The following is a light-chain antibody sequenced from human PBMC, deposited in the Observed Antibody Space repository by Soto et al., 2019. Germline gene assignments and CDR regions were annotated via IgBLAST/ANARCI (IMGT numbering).Light chain of an antibody. CDR2: GAS. V-gene: IGKV3-20*01. CDR1: QSVDTTF. Sequence: EIVLTQSPGSLSLSPGQRATLSCRASQSVDTTFFAWYQKKPGQAPRLLIYGASKRATGIPDRFSGSGSGLDFTLIISRLEPEDFAVYYCQQYMSSVTFGQGTKVEIK. J-gene: IGKJ1*01. CDR3: QQYMSSVT.